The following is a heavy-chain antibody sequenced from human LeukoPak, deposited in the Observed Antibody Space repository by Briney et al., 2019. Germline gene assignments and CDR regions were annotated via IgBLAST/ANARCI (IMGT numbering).Heavy chain of an antibody. D-gene: IGHD1/OR15-1a*01. J-gene: IGHJ4*02. CDR2: IKGDGSGK. CDR3: TKNTHDY. V-gene: IGHV3-7*01. CDR1: GFTFSGSL. Sequence: GESLTLSCAVSGFTFSGSLMSWVRQAPGKGLEWVATIKGDGSGKFYVDSVKGRFAISRDDAKSSLFLQMDSLRSEDTAVYYCTKNTHDYWGQGTLATVSS.